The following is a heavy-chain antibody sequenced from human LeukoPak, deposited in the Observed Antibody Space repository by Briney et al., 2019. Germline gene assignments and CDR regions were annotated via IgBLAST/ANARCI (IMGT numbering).Heavy chain of an antibody. J-gene: IGHJ4*02. D-gene: IGHD3-3*01. V-gene: IGHV3-30-3*01. CDR2: ISYDGSNK. Sequence: GGSLRLSCAASGFTFSSYAMHWVRQAPGKGLEWVAVISYDGSNKYYADSVKGRFTISRDNSKNTLYLQMNSLRAEDTAVYYCARSPVPDFWSGYYTFGIDYWGQGTLVPVSS. CDR1: GFTFSSYA. CDR3: ARSPVPDFWSGYYTFGIDY.